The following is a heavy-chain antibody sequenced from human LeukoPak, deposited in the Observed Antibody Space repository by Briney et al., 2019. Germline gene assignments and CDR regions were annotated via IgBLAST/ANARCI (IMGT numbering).Heavy chain of an antibody. J-gene: IGHJ4*02. CDR2: ISSSSSTI. Sequence: GGSLRLSCAASGFTVSSNYMSWVRQAPGKGLEWVSYISSSSSTIYYADSVKGRFTISRDNAKNSLYLQMNSLRAEDTAVYYCARGHSSGFFDYWGQGTLVTVSS. V-gene: IGHV3-48*01. D-gene: IGHD3-22*01. CDR1: GFTVSSNY. CDR3: ARGHSSGFFDY.